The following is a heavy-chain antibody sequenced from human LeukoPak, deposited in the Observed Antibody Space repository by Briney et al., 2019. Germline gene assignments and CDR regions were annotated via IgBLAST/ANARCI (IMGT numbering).Heavy chain of an antibody. J-gene: IGHJ4*02. V-gene: IGHV3-30*02. CDR2: IRYDGSNK. CDR1: GFTFSSYG. D-gene: IGHD3-10*01. CDR3: AKEGVLWFGQLPQYFDY. Sequence: GGSLRLSCAASGFTFSSYGMHWVRQAPGKGLEWVAFIRYDGSNKYYADSVKGRFTISRDNSKNTLYLQMNSLRAEDTAVYYCAKEGVLWFGQLPQYFDYWGQGTLVTVSS.